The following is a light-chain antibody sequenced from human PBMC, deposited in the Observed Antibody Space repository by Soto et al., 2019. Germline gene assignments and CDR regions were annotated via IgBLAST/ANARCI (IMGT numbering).Light chain of an antibody. CDR2: AAS. CDR3: QQVDTFPPT. Sequence: DIQMTQSPSYVSASVGDRVTITCRASQGISRWLVWYQQTPGKAPKVLIYAASDLHTGVTSRFSGNGSGTDFILTSSSLQPEDSATYDCQQVDTFPPTFCQGTKLEIK. CDR1: QGISRW. V-gene: IGKV1-12*01. J-gene: IGKJ2*01.